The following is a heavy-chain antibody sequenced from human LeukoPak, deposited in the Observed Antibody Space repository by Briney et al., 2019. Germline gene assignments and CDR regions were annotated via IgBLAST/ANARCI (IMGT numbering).Heavy chain of an antibody. CDR2: IKSKTDGGTT. D-gene: IGHD2-2*01. CDR3: TTVGYCRSTSCYGFDY. CDR1: GFTFNNAW. V-gene: IGHV3-15*01. J-gene: IGHJ4*02. Sequence: GGSLRLSCAASGFTFNNAWMNWVRQAPGKGLEWVGHIKSKTDGGTTDYAAPVKGRFTIARDDSKNTVYLQMNSLKTEDTAVYYSTTVGYCRSTSCYGFDYWGQGTLVTVSS.